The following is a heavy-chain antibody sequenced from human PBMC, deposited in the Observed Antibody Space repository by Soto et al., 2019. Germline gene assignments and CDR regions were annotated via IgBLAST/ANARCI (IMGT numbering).Heavy chain of an antibody. V-gene: IGHV3-33*01. CDR2: IWYDGSNE. J-gene: IGHJ6*02. D-gene: IGHD6-19*01. CDR3: ARDRPAVAGKYYYYYGMDV. CDR1: GFTFSSYG. Sequence: QVQLVESGGGVVQPGRSLRLSCAASGFTFSSYGMHWVRQAPGKGLEWVAVIWYDGSNEYYADSVKGRFTISRDNSEKTLYLQMNSLRDEDTAVYYCARDRPAVAGKYYYYYGMDVWGQGTTVTVSS.